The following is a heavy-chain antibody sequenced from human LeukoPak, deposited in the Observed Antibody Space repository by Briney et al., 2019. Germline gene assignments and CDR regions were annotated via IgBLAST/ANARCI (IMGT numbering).Heavy chain of an antibody. J-gene: IGHJ5*02. V-gene: IGHV3-48*01. CDR1: GFTFSSYS. Sequence: GGSLRLSCAASGFTFSSYSMNWVRQAPGKGLEWVSYIGSSSSTIYYADSVKGRFTISRDNAKNSLYLQMNSLRAEDTAVYYCARRLTRIAEETREYNWFDPWGQGTLVTVSS. CDR2: IGSSSSTI. CDR3: ARRLTRIAEETREYNWFDP. D-gene: IGHD6-13*01.